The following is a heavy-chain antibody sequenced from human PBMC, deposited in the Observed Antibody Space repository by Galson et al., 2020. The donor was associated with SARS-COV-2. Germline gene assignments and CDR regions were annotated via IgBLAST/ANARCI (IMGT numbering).Heavy chain of an antibody. CDR3: ARVGGMATTPANYYYYGLDV. Sequence: GGSLRLSCAASGFPFSSYSMNWVRQAPGKGLEWVASISAGGTYIYYADSVKGRFTISRDNAKNSLYVQINSLRAEDTALYYCARVGGMATTPANYYYYGLDVWGQGTTVTVSS. V-gene: IGHV3-21*01. CDR2: ISAGGTYI. D-gene: IGHD3-16*01. CDR1: GFPFSSYS. J-gene: IGHJ6*02.